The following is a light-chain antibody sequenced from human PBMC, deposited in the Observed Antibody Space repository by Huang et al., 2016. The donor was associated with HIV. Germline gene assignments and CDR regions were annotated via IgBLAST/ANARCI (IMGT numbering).Light chain of an antibody. J-gene: IGKJ4*01. CDR3: QQYNDWSAVT. V-gene: IGKV3-15*01. Sequence: EIVMTQSPATLSVSPGERATLSCRASQTIGGSLAWYQKKPGQAPRLLIYEASTRATGIPARFSGSESGTDFTLTISSLQSEDFAVYYCQQYNDWSAVTFGGGTKVEI. CDR2: EAS. CDR1: QTIGGS.